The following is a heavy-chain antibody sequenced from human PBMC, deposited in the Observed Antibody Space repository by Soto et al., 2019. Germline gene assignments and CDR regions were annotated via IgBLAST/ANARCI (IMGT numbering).Heavy chain of an antibody. J-gene: IGHJ4*02. V-gene: IGHV4-59*01. D-gene: IGHD6-19*01. CDR3: ARGNGWYFY. Sequence: SETLSLTCTVSGGSISNYYWSWIRQPPGKGLEWIGYIYYSGSTNYNPSLKSRVAISVDTSKNQFSLKLSSVTAADTAVYYCARGNGWYFYWGQGTLVTVSS. CDR2: IYYSGST. CDR1: GGSISNYY.